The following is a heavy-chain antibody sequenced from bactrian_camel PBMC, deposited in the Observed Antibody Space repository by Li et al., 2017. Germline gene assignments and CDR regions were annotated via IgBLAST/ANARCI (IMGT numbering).Heavy chain of an antibody. CDR3: AARFGIIATLIPGRYTY. CDR2: IDTDGNT. J-gene: IGHJ4*01. Sequence: VQLVESGGGSVQAGGSLRLSCAASGDNYDRYSMAWFRQGPGKEREGVASIDTDGNTKYADSVKDRFIISRDNAKNTVALQMNGLKPEDTDVYYCAARFGIIATLIPGRYTYWGEGTQVTVS. D-gene: IGHD4*01. CDR1: GDNYDRYS. V-gene: IGHV3S56*01.